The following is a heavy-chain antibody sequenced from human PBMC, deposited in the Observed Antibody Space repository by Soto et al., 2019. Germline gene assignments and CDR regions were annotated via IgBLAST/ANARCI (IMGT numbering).Heavy chain of an antibody. CDR1: GFTFSAFE. Sequence: GGSLRLSCAASGFTFSAFEMNWVRQAPGKGLEWLSYIYNSGSTMTYADSVKGRFAISRDNAKNSLYLQMYSLRAEDTAVYYCARESGGTGLDVWGQGATVTVSS. CDR3: ARESGGTGLDV. V-gene: IGHV3-48*03. CDR2: IYNSGSTM. J-gene: IGHJ6*02. D-gene: IGHD1-1*01.